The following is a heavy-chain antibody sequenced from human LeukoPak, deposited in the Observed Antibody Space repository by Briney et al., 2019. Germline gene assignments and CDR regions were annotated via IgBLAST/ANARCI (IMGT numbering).Heavy chain of an antibody. CDR2: IGTAGDT. D-gene: IGHD3-22*01. CDR3: VARPSYYDSSGYYDY. CDR1: GFTFSSYD. Sequence: PGGSLRLSCEASGFTFSSYDMHWVRQATGKGLEWVSAIGTAGDTYYPGSVKGRFTISRENAKNSLYLQMNSLRAGDTAVYYCVARPSYYDSSGYYDYWGQGTLVTVSS. J-gene: IGHJ4*02. V-gene: IGHV3-13*01.